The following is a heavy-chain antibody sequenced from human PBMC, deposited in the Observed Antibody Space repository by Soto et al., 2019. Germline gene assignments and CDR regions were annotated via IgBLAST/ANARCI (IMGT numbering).Heavy chain of an antibody. D-gene: IGHD3-22*01. CDR1: GFTFSSYW. CDR3: AIRASYYDSSGYFDY. Sequence: SLRLSCAASGFTFSSYWMHWVRQAPGKGLVWVSRINSDGSSTSYADSVKGRFIISRDNAKNTLYLQMNSLRAEDTAVYYCAIRASYYDSSGYFDYWGQGTLVTVSS. J-gene: IGHJ4*02. V-gene: IGHV3-74*01. CDR2: INSDGSST.